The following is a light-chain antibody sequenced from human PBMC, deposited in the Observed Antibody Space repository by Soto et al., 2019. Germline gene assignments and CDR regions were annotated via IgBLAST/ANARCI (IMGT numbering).Light chain of an antibody. CDR3: QQSFT. CDR1: QSISSW. CDR2: KAS. Sequence: DLQMTQSPSTLSASVGDRVTITSRASQSISSWLAWYQQKPGKAPKLLIYKASTLESGVPSRFSGSGSGTEFTLTISSLQPDDFATYYCQQSFTFGPGTKVDSK. J-gene: IGKJ3*01. V-gene: IGKV1-5*03.